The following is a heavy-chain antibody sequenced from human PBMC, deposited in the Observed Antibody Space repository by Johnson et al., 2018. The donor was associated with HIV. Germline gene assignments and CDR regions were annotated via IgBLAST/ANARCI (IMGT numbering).Heavy chain of an antibody. CDR1: GFTFSSYA. CDR3: ARYPVRDDAFDI. J-gene: IGHJ3*02. V-gene: IGHV3-64*01. CDR2: ISSNGGST. Sequence: VQLVESGGGLVQPGGSLRLSCAASGFTFSSYAMHWVRQAPGKGLEYVSAISSNGGSTYYANSVKGRFTISRDNSKNTLYLQMNSLRGWDAARYYCARYPVRDDAFDIWGQGTRVTVSS.